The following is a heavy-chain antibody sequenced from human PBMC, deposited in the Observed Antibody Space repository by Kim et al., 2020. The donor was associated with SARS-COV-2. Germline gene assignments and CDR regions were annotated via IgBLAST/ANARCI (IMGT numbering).Heavy chain of an antibody. CDR3: ARDRITIFGVAYFDRYHYYLDV. Sequence: ASVKVSCKASGYTFTSYYMHWVRQAPGQGLEWMGIINPSGGSTSYAQKFQGRVTMTRDTSTGTVYMELSSLRSEDTAVYYCARDRITIFGVAYFDRYHYYLDVWGKGTTVTVSS. J-gene: IGHJ6*03. V-gene: IGHV1-46*01. D-gene: IGHD3-3*01. CDR1: GYTFTSYY. CDR2: INPSGGST.